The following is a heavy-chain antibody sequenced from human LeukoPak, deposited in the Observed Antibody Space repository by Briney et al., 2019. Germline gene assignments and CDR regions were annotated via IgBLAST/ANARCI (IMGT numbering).Heavy chain of an antibody. CDR1: GFTFSSYG. CDR2: IWYDGSNK. V-gene: IGHV3-33*01. J-gene: IGHJ5*02. CDR3: ARERRYYYGSGSPMGLDP. Sequence: GGSLRLSCAASGFTFSSYGMHWVRQAPGKGLEWVAVIWYDGSNKYYADSVKGRFTISRDNSKNTLYLQMNSLRAEDTAVYYCARERRYYYGSGSPMGLDPWGQGTLVTVSS. D-gene: IGHD3-10*01.